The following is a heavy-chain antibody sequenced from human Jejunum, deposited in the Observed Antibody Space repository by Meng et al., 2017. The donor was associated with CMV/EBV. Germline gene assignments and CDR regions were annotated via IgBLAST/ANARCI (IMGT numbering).Heavy chain of an antibody. Sequence: SGFTFSRLAVTWVRQAAGKGLGWVATASVGGTTFYAGSVKGRFTISGDNSKNILYLQMNSLRAEDTDVYYCAKDEGFILDYSFHIWGQGTTVTVSS. J-gene: IGHJ3*02. D-gene: IGHD3-10*01. V-gene: IGHV3-23*01. CDR2: ASVGGTT. CDR3: AKDEGFILDYSFHI. CDR1: GFTFSRLA.